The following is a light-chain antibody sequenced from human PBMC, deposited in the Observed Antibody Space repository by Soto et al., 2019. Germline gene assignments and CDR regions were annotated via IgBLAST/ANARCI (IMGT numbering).Light chain of an antibody. CDR1: QSISNN. J-gene: IGKJ5*01. Sequence: IVMTQSPATLSLSPGEKATLSCRASQSISNNFAWFQQKPGQVPRLLIYGTSIRATGVPARFSGGGSGTELNITISGLQYEDFAVYYCQQYNKWHLSTVGKGTRLEI. CDR2: GTS. V-gene: IGKV3-15*01. CDR3: QQYNKWHLST.